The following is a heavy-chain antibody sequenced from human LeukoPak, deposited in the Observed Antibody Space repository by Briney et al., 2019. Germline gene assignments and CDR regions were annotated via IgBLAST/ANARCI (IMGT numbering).Heavy chain of an antibody. CDR3: ARHSPVADAFDM. CDR2: IYHSGST. D-gene: IGHD1-26*01. CDR1: GYSISSGYY. Sequence: PSETLSLTCAVSGYSISSGYYWGWIWQPPGKGLEWIGSIYHSGSTYYNPSLKSRVTISVDTSKNQFSLKLSSVTAADTAVYYCARHSPVADAFDMWGQGTKVTVSS. J-gene: IGHJ3*02. V-gene: IGHV4-38-2*01.